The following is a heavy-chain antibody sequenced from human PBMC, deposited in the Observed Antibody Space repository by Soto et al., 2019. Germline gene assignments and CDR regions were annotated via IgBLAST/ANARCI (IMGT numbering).Heavy chain of an antibody. CDR3: ARDGTYNWV. V-gene: IGHV3-66*01. CDR2: IYSGGAT. Sequence: EVQLVESGGGLVQPGGSLRLSCAASGFTVSNNYMRWVRQAPGKGLEWVSLIYSGGATYYADSVKGRFTISRDNSKNPLYLQMNSLRAEDTGVYYCARDGTYNWVGGQGILVTVSS. D-gene: IGHD1-1*01. J-gene: IGHJ4*02. CDR1: GFTVSNNY.